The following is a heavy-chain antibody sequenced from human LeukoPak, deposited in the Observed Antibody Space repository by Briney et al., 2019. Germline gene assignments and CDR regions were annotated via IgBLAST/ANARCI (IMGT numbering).Heavy chain of an antibody. D-gene: IGHD5-18*01. CDR3: ARKGGYGLDFDY. J-gene: IGHJ4*02. Sequence: SGGSLRLSCEASGFPFSSYAMSWVRQAPGKGLEWVSAISGSGGSTYYADSVKGRFTVSRDNSNNSLYLQMNSLRAEDTAVYYCARKGGYGLDFDYWGQGTLVTVSS. V-gene: IGHV3-23*01. CDR2: ISGSGGST. CDR1: GFPFSSYA.